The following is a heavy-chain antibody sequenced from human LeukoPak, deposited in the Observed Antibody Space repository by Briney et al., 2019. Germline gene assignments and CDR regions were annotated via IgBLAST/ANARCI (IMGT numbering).Heavy chain of an antibody. J-gene: IGHJ4*02. CDR3: ARLAHDYGGNSSFDY. V-gene: IGHV4-39*07. Sequence: SETLSLTCTVSGGSISSSSYYWGWIRQPPGKGLEWIGSIHYSGSTYYNPSLKSRVTISVDTSKNQFSLKLSSVTAADTAVYYCARLAHDYGGNSSFDYWGQGTLVTVSS. D-gene: IGHD4-23*01. CDR2: IHYSGST. CDR1: GGSISSSSYY.